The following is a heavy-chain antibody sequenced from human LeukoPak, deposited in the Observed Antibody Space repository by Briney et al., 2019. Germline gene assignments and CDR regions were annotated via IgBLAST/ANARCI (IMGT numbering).Heavy chain of an antibody. V-gene: IGHV3-74*01. CDR2: INSDGSST. D-gene: IGHD2-15*01. J-gene: IGHJ4*02. CDR3: ARSVAVVTATFGY. Sequence: GGSLRLSCAASGFTFNSYWLHWVRQAPGKGLVWVSRINSDGSSTSYADSVKGRFTISRDNAKNTLYLQMNSLRAEDTAVYYCARSVAVVTATFGYWGQRTLVTVSS. CDR1: GFTFNSYW.